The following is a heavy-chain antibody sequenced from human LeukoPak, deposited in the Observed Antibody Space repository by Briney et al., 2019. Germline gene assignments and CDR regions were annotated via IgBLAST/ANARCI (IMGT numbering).Heavy chain of an antibody. CDR3: ARDKYGAYFDS. J-gene: IGHJ4*02. V-gene: IGHV3-21*01. CDR2: ISSSSSYI. D-gene: IGHD4-17*01. Sequence: GGSLRLSCAASGFIFSSYSINWVRQAPGKGLEWVSSISSSSSYIYYADSVKGRFTISRDNAKNSLYLQMNSLRVEDTAVYYCARDKYGAYFDSWGQGTLVTVSS. CDR1: GFIFSSYS.